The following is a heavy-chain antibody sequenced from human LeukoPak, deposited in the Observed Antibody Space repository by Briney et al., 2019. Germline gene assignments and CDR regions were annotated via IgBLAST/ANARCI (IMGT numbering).Heavy chain of an antibody. CDR1: GFTFSSYE. Sequence: GGSLRLSCAASGFTFSSYEMSWVRQAPGKGLEWVSYISSSGSTIYYADSVKGRFTISRDNAKNSLYLQMNSLRAEDTAVYYCAREDIVVVPAAAYYYYYGMDVWGKGTTVTVSP. CDR3: AREDIVVVPAAAYYYYYGMDV. CDR2: ISSSGSTI. J-gene: IGHJ6*04. V-gene: IGHV3-48*03. D-gene: IGHD2-2*01.